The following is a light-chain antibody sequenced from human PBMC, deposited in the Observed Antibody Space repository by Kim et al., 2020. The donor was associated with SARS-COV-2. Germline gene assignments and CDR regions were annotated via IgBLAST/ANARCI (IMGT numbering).Light chain of an antibody. CDR3: QQYANSPYT. J-gene: IGKJ2*01. V-gene: IGKV3-20*01. Sequence: SSNSLAWYQQKPGQAPRLLIYGASSRAITIPDRFSGSGSGADFTLTISTLEPEDFAVYYCQQYANSPYTFGLGTKLEI. CDR1: SSNS. CDR2: GAS.